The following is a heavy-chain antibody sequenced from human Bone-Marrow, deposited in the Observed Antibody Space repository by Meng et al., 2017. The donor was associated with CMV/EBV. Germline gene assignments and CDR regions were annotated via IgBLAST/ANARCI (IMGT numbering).Heavy chain of an antibody. D-gene: IGHD2-2*01. Sequence: SETLSLTCTVSGGSISSYYWSWIRQPPGKGLEWIGYIYYSGSTNYNPSLKSRVTISVDTSKNQFSLKLSSVTAADTAVYYCARLVYCSSTSCPSGWFDPWGQGTRVTVSS. CDR2: IYYSGST. J-gene: IGHJ5*02. V-gene: IGHV4-59*01. CDR1: GGSISSYY. CDR3: ARLVYCSSTSCPSGWFDP.